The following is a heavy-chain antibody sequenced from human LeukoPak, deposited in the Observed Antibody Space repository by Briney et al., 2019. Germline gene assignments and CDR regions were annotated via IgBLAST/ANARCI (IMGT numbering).Heavy chain of an antibody. D-gene: IGHD6-13*01. CDR2: IYYSGCT. V-gene: IGHV4-59*01. CDR3: ARGIAAADLYGP. CDR1: GGSISTYY. Sequence: SETLSVTCTVSGGSISTYYWSWIRQPPGKGLEWIGYIYYSGCTNYNPSLKSLVTIAVDTSKNQFSLKLNSVTAADTAVYDCARGIAAADLYGPWGQGTLVTVSS. J-gene: IGHJ5*02.